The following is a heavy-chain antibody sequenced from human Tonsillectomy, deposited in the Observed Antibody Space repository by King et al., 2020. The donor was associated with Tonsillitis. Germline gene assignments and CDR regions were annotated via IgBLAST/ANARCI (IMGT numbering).Heavy chain of an antibody. D-gene: IGHD2-15*01. CDR2: IKSYGIST. J-gene: IGHJ4*02. Sequence: LVRQAPGKGLVWVSRIKSYGISTTYADSVKGRFTISRDNAKNTLYLPMSSLRAEDTAVYYCARGGQKGSTADWGKGTWVNVSS. CDR3: ARGGQKGSTAD. V-gene: IGHV3-74*01.